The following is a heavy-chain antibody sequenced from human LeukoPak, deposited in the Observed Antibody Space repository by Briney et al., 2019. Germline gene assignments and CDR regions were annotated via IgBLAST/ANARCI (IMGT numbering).Heavy chain of an antibody. CDR2: ISGSAHKI. Sequence: GGSLRLSCVGSRFTFSNYAMSWVRQAPGKGLDWVSVISGSAHKIRYADSVRGRFTISRDNSENTVYLQMNNLRGEDTAIYYCAGRITGYSSGYVFWGQGTLVTVSS. V-gene: IGHV3-23*01. CDR3: AGRITGYSSGYVF. J-gene: IGHJ4*02. CDR1: RFTFSNYA. D-gene: IGHD5-18*01.